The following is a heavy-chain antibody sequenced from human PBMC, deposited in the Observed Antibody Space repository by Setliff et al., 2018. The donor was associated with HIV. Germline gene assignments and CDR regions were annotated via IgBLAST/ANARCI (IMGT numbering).Heavy chain of an antibody. CDR3: ASEGRRDGRSGAHDY. Sequence: GASVKVSCKASGYTFTSYYMHWVRQAPGQGLEWMGIINPSGGSTSYAQKFQGRVTMTRDTSTSTVYMELSSLRSEDTAVYYCASEGRRDGRSGAHDYWGQGTLVTVSS. D-gene: IGHD3-10*01. CDR2: INPSGGST. J-gene: IGHJ4*02. CDR1: GYTFTSYY. V-gene: IGHV1-46*01.